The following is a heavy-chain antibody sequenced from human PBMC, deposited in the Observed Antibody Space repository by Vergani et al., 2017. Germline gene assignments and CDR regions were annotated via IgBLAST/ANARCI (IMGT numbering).Heavy chain of an antibody. CDR1: GFTVSSNY. Sequence: EVQLVESGGGLIQPGGSLRLSCAASGFTVSSNYMSWVRQAPGKGLEWVSVIYSGGSTYYADSVQGRFTISRDNSKNTMYLQMNSLRAEDTAVYYCARVKAAAGTDQERYVDYWGQGTLVTVSS. D-gene: IGHD6-13*01. CDR2: IYSGGST. J-gene: IGHJ4*02. V-gene: IGHV3-53*01. CDR3: ARVKAAAGTDQERYVDY.